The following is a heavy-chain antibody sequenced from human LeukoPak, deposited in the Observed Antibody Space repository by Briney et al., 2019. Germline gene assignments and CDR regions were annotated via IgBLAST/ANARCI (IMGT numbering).Heavy chain of an antibody. V-gene: IGHV3-48*01. Sequence: QSGGSLRLSCAASGFTFSSYSMNWVRQAPGKGLEWVSYISSSSSTIYYADSVKGRFTISRDNAKNSLYLQMNSLRAEDTAVYYCAQQVGYCSSGSCYFTYWGQGTLVTVSS. CDR3: AQQVGYCSSGSCYFTY. CDR2: ISSSSSTI. CDR1: GFTFSSYS. J-gene: IGHJ1*01. D-gene: IGHD2-15*01.